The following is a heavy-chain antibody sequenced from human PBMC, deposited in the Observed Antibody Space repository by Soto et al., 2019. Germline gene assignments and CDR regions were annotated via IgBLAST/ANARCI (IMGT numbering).Heavy chain of an antibody. D-gene: IGHD2-2*01. J-gene: IGHJ4*02. V-gene: IGHV3-23*01. Sequence: EVQLLESGGGLVQPGGSLRLSCAASGFTFSSYAMSWVRQAPGKGLEWVSAISGSGGSTYYADSVKGRFTISRDNSKNTLYLQMNRLRAEDTAVYYCAKDQKLVPAAWTFDYWGQGTLVTVSS. CDR1: GFTFSSYA. CDR3: AKDQKLVPAAWTFDY. CDR2: ISGSGGST.